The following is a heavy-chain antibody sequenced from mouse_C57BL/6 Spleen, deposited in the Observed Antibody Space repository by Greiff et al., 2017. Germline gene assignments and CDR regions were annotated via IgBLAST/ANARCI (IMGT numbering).Heavy chain of an antibody. V-gene: IGHV1-64*01. CDR2: IHPNSGST. CDR1: GYTFTSYW. CDR3: ARYDYDVQFAY. J-gene: IGHJ3*01. D-gene: IGHD2-4*01. Sequence: QVQLQQPGAELVKPGASVKLSCKASGYTFTSYWMHWVKQRPGQGLEWIGMIHPNSGSTNYNEKFKSKATLTVDKSSSTAYMQLSSLTSEDSAVYYCARYDYDVQFAYWGQGTLVTVSA.